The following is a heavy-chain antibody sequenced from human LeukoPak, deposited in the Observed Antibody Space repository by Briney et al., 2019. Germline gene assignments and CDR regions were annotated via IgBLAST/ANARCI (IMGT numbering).Heavy chain of an antibody. CDR3: ARGGIQLWSNNWVDP. D-gene: IGHD5-18*01. V-gene: IGHV4-59*01. CDR1: GGSFSGYY. Sequence: ASETLSLTCAVYGGSFSGYYWSWIRQPPGKGLEWIGYVYYSGTINYNPSLRSRVTISVDTSKNQFSLKLSSVTAADTAVYYCARGGIQLWSNNWVDPWGQGILVTVSS. CDR2: VYYSGTI. J-gene: IGHJ5*02.